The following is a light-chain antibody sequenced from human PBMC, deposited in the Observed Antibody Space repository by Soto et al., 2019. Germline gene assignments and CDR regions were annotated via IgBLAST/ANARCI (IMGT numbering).Light chain of an antibody. Sequence: DIVMTQSPLSLPVTPGEPASISCRSSQSLLHRNGNNYLDWYVQKPGQSPQLLIYLGSNRASGVPDRFSGSGSGTDFTLKISRVEAEDVGVYYCTQGLQSPLTIGGGTKVDIK. V-gene: IGKV2-28*01. CDR3: TQGLQSPLT. CDR2: LGS. J-gene: IGKJ4*01. CDR1: QSLLHRNGNNY.